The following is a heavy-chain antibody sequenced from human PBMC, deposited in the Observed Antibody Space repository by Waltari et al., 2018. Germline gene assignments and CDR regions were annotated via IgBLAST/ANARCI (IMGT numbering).Heavy chain of an antibody. CDR2: LTHRGST. D-gene: IGHD2-2*01. CDR1: GGSFTSYY. J-gene: IGHJ4*02. Sequence: QVKLKQWGAGLLKPSETLSLTCSVDGGSFTSYYWSWIRQPPGKGLEWIGELTHRGSTHYTPSLTVRVTMSVDKSKSQFSLKLTSVTAADTAVYYCLNLAYCNPSTCYPRPGWGPGNLVVVSS. V-gene: IGHV4-34*01. CDR3: LNLAYCNPSTCYPRPG.